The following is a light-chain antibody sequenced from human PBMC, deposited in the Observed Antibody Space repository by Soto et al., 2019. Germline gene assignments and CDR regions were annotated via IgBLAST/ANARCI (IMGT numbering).Light chain of an antibody. J-gene: IGKJ3*01. Sequence: EIVLTQSPGTLSLSPGARATLSCRASQGVSSRYLAWYQQKPGQAPRLLIYGASTRATGIPARFSGSGSGTDFPLTISRLEPEDFAVYHWQQYGSSPISFGPGTKVDSK. V-gene: IGKV3-20*01. CDR3: QQYGSSPIS. CDR2: GAS. CDR1: QGVSSRY.